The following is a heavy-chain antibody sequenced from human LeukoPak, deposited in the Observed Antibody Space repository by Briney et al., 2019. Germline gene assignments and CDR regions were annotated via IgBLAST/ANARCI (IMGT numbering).Heavy chain of an antibody. J-gene: IGHJ4*02. V-gene: IGHV3-30*02. CDR2: IRYDGSNK. CDR3: AKDRSYSSSLGGYFDY. Sequence: PGGSLRLSCAASGFTFSSYGMNWVRQAPGKGLEWVAFIRYDGSNKYYADSVKGRFTISRDNSKNTLYLQMNSLRAEDTAVYYCAKDRSYSSSLGGYFDYWGQGTLVTVSS. CDR1: GFTFSSYG. D-gene: IGHD6-6*01.